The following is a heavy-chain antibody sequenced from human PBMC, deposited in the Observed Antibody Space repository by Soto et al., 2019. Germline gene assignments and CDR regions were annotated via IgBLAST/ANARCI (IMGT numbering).Heavy chain of an antibody. CDR1: GGSVSSGDYY. D-gene: IGHD3-3*01. CDR3: ARWWSGSRQGFDP. V-gene: IGHV4-31*03. CDR2: IYYSGST. Sequence: SETLSLTCTVSGGSVSSGDYYWSWIRQHPGKGLEWIGYIYYSGSTYYNPSLKSRVTISVDTSKNQFSLKLSSVTAADTAVYYCARWWSGSRQGFDPWGQGTLVTVSS. J-gene: IGHJ5*02.